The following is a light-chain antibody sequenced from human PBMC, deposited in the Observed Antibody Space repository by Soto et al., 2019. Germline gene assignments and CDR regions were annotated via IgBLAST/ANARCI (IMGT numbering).Light chain of an antibody. J-gene: IGKJ4*01. Sequence: RVRPQSPATLSVSPGERATLSCRASQSVSSNLAWYQQKPGQAPSLLIYGAFARATGIPARFSGSGSGTEFTLTISSLQSEDFTVYYCQQYNNWPLTFGGGTKVDIK. CDR2: GAF. V-gene: IGKV3-15*01. CDR3: QQYNNWPLT. CDR1: QSVSSN.